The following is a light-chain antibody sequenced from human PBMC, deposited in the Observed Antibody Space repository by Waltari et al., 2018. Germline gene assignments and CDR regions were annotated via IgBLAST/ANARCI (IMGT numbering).Light chain of an antibody. Sequence: SYELTQPPSVSVSPGQTASITCSGDKLGDKYASWYQQKPGQSPVLVIYQDTKLPSGIPERFSGSNSGKPATLTISGTQGMDEDDYYCLAWDSSTAWVFGGGTKLTVL. J-gene: IGLJ3*02. V-gene: IGLV3-1*01. CDR3: LAWDSSTAWV. CDR1: KLGDKY. CDR2: QDT.